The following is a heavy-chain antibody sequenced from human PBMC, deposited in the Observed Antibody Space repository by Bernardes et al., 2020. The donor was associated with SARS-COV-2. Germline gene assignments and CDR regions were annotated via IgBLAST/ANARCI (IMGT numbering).Heavy chain of an antibody. Sequence: GGSLRLSCAASGFTFSSYAMSWVRQAPGKGLEWVSAISGSGGSTYYADSVKGRFTISRDNSKNTLYLQMNSLRAEDTAVYYCAKDVLSQQLVLPDTYYFDYWGQGTLVTVSS. CDR2: ISGSGGST. CDR3: AKDVLSQQLVLPDTYYFDY. V-gene: IGHV3-23*01. D-gene: IGHD6-13*01. CDR1: GFTFSSYA. J-gene: IGHJ4*02.